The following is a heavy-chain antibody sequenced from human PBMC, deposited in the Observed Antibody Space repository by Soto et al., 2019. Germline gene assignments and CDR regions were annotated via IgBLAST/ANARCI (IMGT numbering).Heavy chain of an antibody. V-gene: IGHV1-8*01. CDR2: MNPNSGNT. CDR1: GYTFTSYD. D-gene: IGHD6-19*01. J-gene: IGHJ6*02. CDR3: ARAVAGTSYYYYGMDV. Sequence: SVKVSCKASGYTFTSYDINRGRQATGQGLEWMGWMNPNSGNTGYAQKFQGRVTMTRNTSISTAYMELSSLRSEDTAVYYCARAVAGTSYYYYGMDVWGQGTTVTVSS.